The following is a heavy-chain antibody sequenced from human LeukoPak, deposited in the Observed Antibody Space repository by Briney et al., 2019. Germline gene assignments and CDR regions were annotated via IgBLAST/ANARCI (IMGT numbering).Heavy chain of an antibody. Sequence: KPSETLSLTCTVSGGSISSYYWSWIRQPPGKGLEWIGYIYYSGSTNYNPSLKSRVTISVDTSKSQFSLKLSSVTAADTAVYYCARSWDGRFDPWGQGTRVTVSS. D-gene: IGHD1-26*01. V-gene: IGHV4-59*01. J-gene: IGHJ5*02. CDR1: GGSISSYY. CDR3: ARSWDGRFDP. CDR2: IYYSGST.